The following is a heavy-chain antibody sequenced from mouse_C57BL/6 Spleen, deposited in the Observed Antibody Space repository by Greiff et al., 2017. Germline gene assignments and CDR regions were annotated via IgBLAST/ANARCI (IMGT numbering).Heavy chain of an antibody. V-gene: IGHV1-80*01. CDR2: IYPGDGDT. CDR1: GYAFSSYW. J-gene: IGHJ4*01. CDR3: ARSPDSYYYARDY. Sequence: QVQLKQSGAELVKPGASVKISCKASGYAFSSYWMNWVKQRPGKGLEWIGQIYPGDGDTNYNGKFKGKATLTADKSSSTAYMQLSSLTSEDSAVYFCARSPDSYYYARDYWGQGTSVTVSS.